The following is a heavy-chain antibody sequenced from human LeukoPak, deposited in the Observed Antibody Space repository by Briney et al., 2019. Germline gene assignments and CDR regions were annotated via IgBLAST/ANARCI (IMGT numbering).Heavy chain of an antibody. CDR1: GFTFSSYS. CDR2: IKQDGREK. Sequence: GGSLRLSCAASGFTFSSYSMNWVRQAPGKGLEWVANIKQDGREKYYGDSVKGRFTISKDNAKNSLYLQMNSLRAEDTAVYYCARDGMIRGVKVYYFYYMDVWGKGTTVTVSS. J-gene: IGHJ6*03. D-gene: IGHD3-10*01. V-gene: IGHV3-7*01. CDR3: ARDGMIRGVKVYYFYYMDV.